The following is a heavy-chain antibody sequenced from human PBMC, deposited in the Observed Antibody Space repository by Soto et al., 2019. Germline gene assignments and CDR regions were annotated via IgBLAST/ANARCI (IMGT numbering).Heavy chain of an antibody. CDR3: AIARVADSSLDH. V-gene: IGHV3-11*06. CDR1: GFTFSDYY. CDR2: ISSSSSYT. Sequence: GGSLRLSCAASGFTFSDYYMSWIRQAPGKGLEWVSYISSSSSYTNYADSVKGRFTISRDNPENTLFLHMNSPRADDTAVYYCAIARVADSSLDHWGQGILVTVSS. D-gene: IGHD3-3*01. J-gene: IGHJ4*01.